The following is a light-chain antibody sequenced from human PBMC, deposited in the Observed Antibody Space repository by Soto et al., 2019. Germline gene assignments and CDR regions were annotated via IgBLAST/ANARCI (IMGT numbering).Light chain of an antibody. Sequence: DIQLIQSPSSLSASVGDRVTITCRANEKMTRYLNWYQQKPGKAPKLLIYAASNLQSGVPSRFSGSRSGADFILPISSLQHEDSATYYCQQSYSTPRTFCQGTKVEVK. CDR2: AAS. CDR3: QQSYSTPRT. V-gene: IGKV1-39*01. J-gene: IGKJ1*01. CDR1: EKMTRY.